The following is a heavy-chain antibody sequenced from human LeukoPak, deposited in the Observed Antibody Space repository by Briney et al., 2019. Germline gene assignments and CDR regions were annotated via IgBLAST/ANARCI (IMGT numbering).Heavy chain of an antibody. V-gene: IGHV5-51*01. CDR2: IYPGDSDT. D-gene: IGHD2-21*01. Sequence: KFGESLKISCKGSGYSFTSYWIGWVRQMPGKGLEWMGIIYPGDSDTRYSPSFQGQVTISADKSISTAYLQWSSLKASDTAMYYCARPISVSSTYSVSYFDYWGQGTLVTVSS. CDR1: GYSFTSYW. CDR3: ARPISVSSTYSVSYFDY. J-gene: IGHJ4*02.